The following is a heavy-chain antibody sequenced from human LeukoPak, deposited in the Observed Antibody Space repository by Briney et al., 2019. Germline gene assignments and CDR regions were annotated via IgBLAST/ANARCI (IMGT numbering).Heavy chain of an antibody. Sequence: ASVKVSCKASGYTFTGYYMHWVRQTPGQGLEWMGWINPNSGGTNYAQKFQGRVTMTRDTSISTAYMELSRLRSDDTAVYYCAKDTVTTFGEVVWFDPWGQGTLVTVSS. D-gene: IGHD4-11*01. CDR1: GYTFTGYY. CDR3: AKDTVTTFGEVVWFDP. V-gene: IGHV1-2*02. J-gene: IGHJ5*02. CDR2: INPNSGGT.